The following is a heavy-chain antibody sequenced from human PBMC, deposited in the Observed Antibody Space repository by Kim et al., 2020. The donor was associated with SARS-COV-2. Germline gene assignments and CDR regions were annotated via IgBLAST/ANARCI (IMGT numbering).Heavy chain of an antibody. CDR1: GYTFTGYY. Sequence: ASVKVSCKASGYTFTGYYMHWVRQAPGQGLEWMGRINPNSGGTNYAQKFQGRVTMTRDTSISTAYMELSRLRSDDTAVYYCARALRSYLTFADYWGQGTLVTDSS. J-gene: IGHJ4*02. V-gene: IGHV1-2*06. D-gene: IGHD1-26*01. CDR3: ARALRSYLTFADY. CDR2: INPNSGGT.